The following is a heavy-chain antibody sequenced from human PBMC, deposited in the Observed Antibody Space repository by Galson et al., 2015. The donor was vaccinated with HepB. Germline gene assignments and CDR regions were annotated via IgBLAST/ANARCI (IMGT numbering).Heavy chain of an antibody. D-gene: IGHD1-26*01. V-gene: IGHV3-74*01. CDR1: GFTFTSYW. CDR3: ARGYSGGMDL. Sequence: SLRLSCAASGFTFTSYWMHWVRQAPGKGLVWVSRINSDGSSTNYAGSVKGRFTISRDNAKNTLYLQMNSLRAGDTAVYYCARGYSGGMDLWGQRTTVTVSS. CDR2: INSDGSST. J-gene: IGHJ6*02.